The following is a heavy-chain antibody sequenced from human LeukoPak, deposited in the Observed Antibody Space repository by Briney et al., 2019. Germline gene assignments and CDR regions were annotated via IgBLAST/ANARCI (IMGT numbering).Heavy chain of an antibody. CDR3: AKCSGGNCYHSDDH. V-gene: IGHV3-21*01. Sequence: PGGSLRLSCAASGFTFSGYSMNWVRQAPGKGLEWVSSISSGSRYIYYADSVKGRFTISRDNAKDSLYLQMNSLRAEDTAVYYCAKCSGGNCYHSDDHWGQGTLVTVSP. D-gene: IGHD2-15*01. J-gene: IGHJ5*02. CDR2: ISSGSRYI. CDR1: GFTFSGYS.